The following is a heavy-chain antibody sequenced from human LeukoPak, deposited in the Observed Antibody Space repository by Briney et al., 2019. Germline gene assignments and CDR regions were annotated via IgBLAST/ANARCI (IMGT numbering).Heavy chain of an antibody. J-gene: IGHJ3*02. Sequence: SETLSLTCTVSGGFINRGSYYWTWIRQPAGKGLEWIGRIYTSGSTNYNPSLKSRVTISVDKSKNQFSLKLSSVTAADTAVYYCARIDSPDAFDIWGQGTMVTVSS. CDR1: GGFINRGSYY. CDR2: IYTSGST. CDR3: ARIDSPDAFDI. V-gene: IGHV4-61*02.